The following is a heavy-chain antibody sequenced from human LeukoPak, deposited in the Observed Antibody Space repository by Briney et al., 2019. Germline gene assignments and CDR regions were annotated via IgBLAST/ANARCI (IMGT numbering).Heavy chain of an antibody. Sequence: PSETLSLTCTVSGGSISSGGYYWSWIRQPPGKGLEWIGYIYHSGSTYYNPSLKSRVTISVDRSKNQFSLKLSSVTAADTAVYYCARDAGSYGSNYWGQGTLVTVSS. CDR2: IYHSGST. D-gene: IGHD1-26*01. V-gene: IGHV4-30-2*01. CDR3: ARDAGSYGSNY. CDR1: GGSISSGGYY. J-gene: IGHJ4*02.